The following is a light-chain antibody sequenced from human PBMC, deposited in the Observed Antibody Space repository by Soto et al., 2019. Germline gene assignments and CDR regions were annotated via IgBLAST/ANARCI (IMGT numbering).Light chain of an antibody. Sequence: QSALTQPASVSGSPGQSVTISCTGTDADIGRHNYVSWYQQYPGKAPILIIFEVSNRPSGVSDRYSGSKSSTTASLTISDLQPEDEAEYHCTSYRSTFNLVFGGGTKLTVL. CDR2: EVS. V-gene: IGLV2-14*01. J-gene: IGLJ2*01. CDR1: DADIGRHNY. CDR3: TSYRSTFNLV.